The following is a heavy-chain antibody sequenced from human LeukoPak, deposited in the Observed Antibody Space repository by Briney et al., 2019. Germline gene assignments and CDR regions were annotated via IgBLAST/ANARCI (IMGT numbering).Heavy chain of an antibody. CDR1: GFTFSSYE. J-gene: IGHJ6*03. D-gene: IGHD3-10*01. CDR2: IKQDGSEK. Sequence: GGSLRLSCAASGFTFSSYEMNWVRQAPGKGLEWVANIKQDGSEKYYVDSVKGRFTISRDNAKNSLYLQMNSLRAEDTAVYYCARSGSRYYGSGRSYYYYMDVWGKGTTVTISS. V-gene: IGHV3-7*01. CDR3: ARSGSRYYGSGRSYYYYMDV.